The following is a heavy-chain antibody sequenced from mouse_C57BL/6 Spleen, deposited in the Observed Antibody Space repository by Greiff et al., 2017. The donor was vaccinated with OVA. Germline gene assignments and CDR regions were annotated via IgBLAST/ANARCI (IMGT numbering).Heavy chain of an antibody. CDR3: ARRGNWDWAMDY. V-gene: IGHV5-12*01. D-gene: IGHD4-1*01. Sequence: EVTVVESGGGLVQPGGSLKLSCAASGFTFSDYYMYWVRQTPEKRLEWVAYISNGGGSTYYPDTVKGRFTISRDNAKNTLYLQMSRLKSEDTAMYYCARRGNWDWAMDYWGQGTSVTVSS. CDR2: ISNGGGST. CDR1: GFTFSDYY. J-gene: IGHJ4*01.